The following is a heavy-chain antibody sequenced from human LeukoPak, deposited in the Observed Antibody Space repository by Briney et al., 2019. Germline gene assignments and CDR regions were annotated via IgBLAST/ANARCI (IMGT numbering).Heavy chain of an antibody. V-gene: IGHV4-34*01. CDR2: INHSGGT. Sequence: SETLSLTCAVYGGSFSGYYWSWIRQPPGKGLEWIGEINHSGGTNYNPSLKSRVTILVDTSKNQFSLKLSSVTAADTAVYYCARGRYTFGGVIVSDYWGQGTLVTVSS. D-gene: IGHD3-16*02. CDR3: ARGRYTFGGVIVSDY. J-gene: IGHJ4*02. CDR1: GGSFSGYY.